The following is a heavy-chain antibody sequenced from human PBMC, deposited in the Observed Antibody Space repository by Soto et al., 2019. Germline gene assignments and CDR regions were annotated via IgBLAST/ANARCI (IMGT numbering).Heavy chain of an antibody. D-gene: IGHD2-2*01. CDR3: ARDDIVVVPAAMTAVDY. V-gene: IGHV3-21*01. Sequence: GGSLRLSCAASVFTFSSYSMTWVRQAPGKGLEWVSSISSSSSYIYYADSVKGRFTISRDNAKNSLYLQMNSLRAEDTAVYYCARDDIVVVPAAMTAVDYWGQGTLVTVSS. CDR1: VFTFSSYS. J-gene: IGHJ4*02. CDR2: ISSSSSYI.